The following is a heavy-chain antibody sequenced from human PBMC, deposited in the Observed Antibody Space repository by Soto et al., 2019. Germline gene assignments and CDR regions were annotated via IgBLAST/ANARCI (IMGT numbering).Heavy chain of an antibody. V-gene: IGHV4-39*01. J-gene: IGHJ5*02. CDR3: ARHVSYCSGGSCYSRLTTSNWFDP. D-gene: IGHD2-15*01. CDR1: GGSISSSSYY. CDR2: IYYSGST. Sequence: PSETLSLTCTVSGGSISSSSYYWGWIRQPPGKGLEWIGSIYYSGSTYYNPSLKSRVTISVDTSKNQFYLKLSTVTAADTAVYYCARHVSYCSGGSCYSRLTTSNWFDPWGQGTLVTVSS.